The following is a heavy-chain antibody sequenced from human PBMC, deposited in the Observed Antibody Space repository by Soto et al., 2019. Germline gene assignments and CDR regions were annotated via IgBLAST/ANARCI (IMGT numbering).Heavy chain of an antibody. CDR1: GFTFGNSA. D-gene: IGHD4-17*01. Sequence: EVQLLESGGRLLQPGGSLRLSCAGSGFTFGNSAMRWVRQAPGGGLDWISSISGSGVATFYAVSVEGRFTISRDNARNPLDLQITCLGAEDTAVYFCAKEGLSHDYGEPNSVDYWGQGTLVSVS. CDR2: ISGSGVAT. CDR3: AKEGLSHDYGEPNSVDY. V-gene: IGHV3-23*01. J-gene: IGHJ4*02.